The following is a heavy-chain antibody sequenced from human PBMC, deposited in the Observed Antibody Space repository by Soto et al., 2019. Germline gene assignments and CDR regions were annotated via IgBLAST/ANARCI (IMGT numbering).Heavy chain of an antibody. V-gene: IGHV3-11*06. Sequence: QVQLVESGGGLVKPGGSLRLSCAASGFTFSDYYMSCIRQAPGKGLEWVAYIGPSSSYTNYADSVKGRFTISRDNTKNSLYLQMTSLRAEDTAVYYCARVVRLMIYSDYWGQGTLVTVSS. CDR1: GFTFSDYY. J-gene: IGHJ4*02. D-gene: IGHD6-25*01. CDR3: ARVVRLMIYSDY. CDR2: IGPSSSYT.